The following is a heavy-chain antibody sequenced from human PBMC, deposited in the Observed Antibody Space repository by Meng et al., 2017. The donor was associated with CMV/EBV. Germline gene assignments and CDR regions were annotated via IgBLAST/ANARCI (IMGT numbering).Heavy chain of an antibody. V-gene: IGHV3-7*01. Sequence: SCAASGFTFSSYWMSWVRQAPGKGLEWVANIKQDGSEKYYVDSVKGRFTISRDNAKNSLYLQMNSLRAEDTAVYYCARGTYQTGYSSGWSQEFDYWGQGTLVTVSS. J-gene: IGHJ4*02. CDR3: ARGTYQTGYSSGWSQEFDY. D-gene: IGHD6-19*01. CDR2: IKQDGSEK. CDR1: GFTFSSYW.